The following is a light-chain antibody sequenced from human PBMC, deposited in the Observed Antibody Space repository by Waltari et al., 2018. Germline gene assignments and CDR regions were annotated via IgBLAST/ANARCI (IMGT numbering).Light chain of an antibody. CDR3: QQRNKRPRMYT. V-gene: IGKV3-11*01. CDR1: QSLSSS. J-gene: IGKJ2*01. Sequence: EIVLTQSPVTLSLSPGERATLSCRASQSLSSSLAWYQQRPGQAPRLLIYDVSNRASGIPARFSGSGSGTDFTLTISSLEPEDFAVYYCQQRNKRPRMYTFGQGTKLEI. CDR2: DVS.